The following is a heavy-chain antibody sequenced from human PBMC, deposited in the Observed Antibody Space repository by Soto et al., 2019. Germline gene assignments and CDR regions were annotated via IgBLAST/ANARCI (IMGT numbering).Heavy chain of an antibody. CDR2: INPNSGGT. J-gene: IGHJ3*02. V-gene: IGHV1-2*04. D-gene: IGHD3-22*01. Sequence: ASVKVSCKASGYTFTGYYMYWVRQAPGQGLEWMGWINPNSGGTNYAQKFQGWVTMTRDTSISTAYMELSRLRSDDTAVYYCARGGAYYYDSSGYSFAFDIWGQGTMVTVSS. CDR1: GYTFTGYY. CDR3: ARGGAYYYDSSGYSFAFDI.